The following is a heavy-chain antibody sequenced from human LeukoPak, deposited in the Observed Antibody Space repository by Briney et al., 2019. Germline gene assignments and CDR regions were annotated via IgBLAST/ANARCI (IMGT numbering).Heavy chain of an antibody. Sequence: GGSLRLSCAASGFTFSSYSMNWVRQAPGKGLEWVSSISSSSSYIYYADSVKGRFTISRDNAKNSLYLQMNSLRAEDTAVYYCASQPDYVWGSYRHIDYWGQGTLVTVSS. CDR2: ISSSSSYI. J-gene: IGHJ4*02. CDR1: GFTFSSYS. D-gene: IGHD3-16*02. V-gene: IGHV3-21*01. CDR3: ASQPDYVWGSYRHIDY.